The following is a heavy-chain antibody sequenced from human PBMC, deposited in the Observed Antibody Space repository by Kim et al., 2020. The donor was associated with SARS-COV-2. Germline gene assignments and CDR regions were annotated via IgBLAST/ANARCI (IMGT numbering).Heavy chain of an antibody. J-gene: IGHJ4*02. D-gene: IGHD6-19*01. CDR2: INHTGRS. CDR1: GGSINSYY. V-gene: IGHV4-34*01. Sequence: SETLSLTCAVYGGSINSYYWTWIRQAPGKGLEWIGGINHTGRSNHNPSFKSRVTTSVDTSNSQFSLKLSSVTAADTAVYYCSRVYVSGWYPLRYWGQG. CDR3: SRVYVSGWYPLRY.